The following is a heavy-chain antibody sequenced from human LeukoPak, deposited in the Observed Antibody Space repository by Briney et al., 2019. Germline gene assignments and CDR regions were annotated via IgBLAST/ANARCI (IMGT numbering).Heavy chain of an antibody. V-gene: IGHV3-64*01. J-gene: IGHJ6*03. Sequence: PGGALRLSCAASGVTFSSYAMHWVRQAPGKGLEYVSAISSNGGSTYYANSVKGRFTISRDNSKNTLYLQMGSLRAEDMAVYYCARGQYYYCYYMDVWGKGTTVTISS. CDR2: ISSNGGST. CDR3: ARGQYYYCYYMDV. CDR1: GVTFSSYA.